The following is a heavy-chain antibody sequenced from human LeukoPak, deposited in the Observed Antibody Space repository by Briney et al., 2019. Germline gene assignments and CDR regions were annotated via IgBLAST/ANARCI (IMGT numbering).Heavy chain of an antibody. CDR1: GFTFNDYY. V-gene: IGHV3-11*01. CDR2: INIGGTNT. Sequence: GGSLRLSCAASGFTFNDYYMSWLRQAPGKGLEGLSYINIGGTNTHYADSVKGRFTISRDNAKKSLYLEMNTLRAEDTAVYYCATDGAGFDTWGQGVLVTVSS. CDR3: ATDGAGFDT. J-gene: IGHJ5*02.